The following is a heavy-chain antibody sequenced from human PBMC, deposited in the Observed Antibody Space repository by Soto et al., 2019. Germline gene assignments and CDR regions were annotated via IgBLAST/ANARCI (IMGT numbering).Heavy chain of an antibody. CDR3: ARVPGHSYGGRYYYYGMDV. Sequence: LRLSCAASGFTFNSYAMSWVRQAPGKGLEWVSTIIGSGGSTYYADSVKGRFSVSRDNSKNTLYLQMNSLRSDDTAVYYCARVPGHSYGGRYYYYGMDVWGQGTTVTVSS. CDR2: IIGSGGST. D-gene: IGHD5-18*01. J-gene: IGHJ6*02. V-gene: IGHV3-23*01. CDR1: GFTFNSYA.